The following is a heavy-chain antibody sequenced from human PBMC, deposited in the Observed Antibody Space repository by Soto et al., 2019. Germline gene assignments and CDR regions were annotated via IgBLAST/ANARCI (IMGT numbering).Heavy chain of an antibody. CDR3: AREAGPDRWFDP. CDR2: ISTSGTT. V-gene: IGHV4-4*07. Sequence: LSLTCTVSGASISSYFWTWIRQPAGKGLDWIGRISTSGTTNYNPSLKSRVTMSVDTSKNHFSLNLSSVTAADTAVYYCAREAGPDRWFDPWGQGTLVTVSS. D-gene: IGHD6-19*01. CDR1: GASISSYF. J-gene: IGHJ5*02.